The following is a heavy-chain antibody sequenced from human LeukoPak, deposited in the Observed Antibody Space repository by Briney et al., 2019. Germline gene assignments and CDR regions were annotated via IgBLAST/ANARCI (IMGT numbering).Heavy chain of an antibody. V-gene: IGHV1-24*01. J-gene: IGHJ6*03. CDR1: GYTFTSYG. CDR3: ATKAPYYYDSSGQGPFYYYMDV. D-gene: IGHD3-22*01. Sequence: ASVKVSCKASGYTFTSYGISWVRQAPGKGLEWMGGFDPEDGETIYAQKFQGRVTMTEDTSTDTAYMELSSLRSEDTAVYYCATKAPYYYDSSGQGPFYYYMDVWGKGTTVTVSS. CDR2: FDPEDGET.